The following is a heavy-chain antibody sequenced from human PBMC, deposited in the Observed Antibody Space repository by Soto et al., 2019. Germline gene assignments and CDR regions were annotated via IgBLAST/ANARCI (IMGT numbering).Heavy chain of an antibody. Sequence: GGSLRLSCAASGFTVSGNYMSWVRQAPGKGLEWVSVIYSGGSTYYADSVKGRFTISRDNSKNTLYLQMNSLRAEDTAVYYCARDKTGYDFWSGYPHYYYYGMDVWGQGTTVTVSS. V-gene: IGHV3-66*01. D-gene: IGHD3-3*01. CDR1: GFTVSGNY. J-gene: IGHJ6*02. CDR2: IYSGGST. CDR3: ARDKTGYDFWSGYPHYYYYGMDV.